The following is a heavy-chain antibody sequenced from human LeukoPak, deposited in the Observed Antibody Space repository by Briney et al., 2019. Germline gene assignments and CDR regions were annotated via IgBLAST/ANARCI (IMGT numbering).Heavy chain of an antibody. V-gene: IGHV3-30-3*01. J-gene: IGHJ4*02. CDR1: GFTFSSYA. Sequence: GGSLRLSCAASGFTFSSYAMHWVRQAPGKGLEWVAVISYDGSNKYYADSVKGRFTISRDNSKNTLYLQMNSLRTEDTAVYYCARNYDFWSGPYSSGYWGQGTLVTVSS. CDR2: ISYDGSNK. CDR3: ARNYDFWSGPYSSGY. D-gene: IGHD3-3*01.